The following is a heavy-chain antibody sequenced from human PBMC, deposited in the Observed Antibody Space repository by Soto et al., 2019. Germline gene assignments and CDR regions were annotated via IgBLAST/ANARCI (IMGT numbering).Heavy chain of an antibody. D-gene: IGHD3-3*01. Sequence: PGGSLRLSCAASGFTLSTYWMNWVRQAPGKGLEWVANINQDGSERYYADSVKGRFTISRDNSKNTLYLQMNSLRAEDTAVYYCAKEQTYDFWSGYQDYWGQGTLVTVSS. V-gene: IGHV3-7*01. CDR2: INQDGSER. CDR1: GFTLSTYW. CDR3: AKEQTYDFWSGYQDY. J-gene: IGHJ4*02.